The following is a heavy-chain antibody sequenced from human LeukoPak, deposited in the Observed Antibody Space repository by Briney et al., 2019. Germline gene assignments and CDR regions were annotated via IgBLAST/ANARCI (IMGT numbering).Heavy chain of an antibody. J-gene: IGHJ5*02. Sequence: SVTLSLTCTVSGGSISSSSYYWGWIRHPPGKGLEWIGSIYYSGSTYYNPSLKSRVTISVDTSKNQFSLKLSSVTAADTAVYYCARQATLVAAPGWFDPWGQGTLVTVSS. D-gene: IGHD2-15*01. V-gene: IGHV4-39*01. CDR1: GGSISSSSYY. CDR3: ARQATLVAAPGWFDP. CDR2: IYYSGST.